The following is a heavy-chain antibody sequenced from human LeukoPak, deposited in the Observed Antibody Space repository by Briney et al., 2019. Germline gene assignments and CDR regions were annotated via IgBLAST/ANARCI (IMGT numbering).Heavy chain of an antibody. V-gene: IGHV3-30*04. CDR1: GFTFSSYA. J-gene: IGHJ4*02. CDR3: AKGTDYVWGSYRNIDY. CDR2: ISYDGSNK. Sequence: GGSLRLSCAASGFTFSSYAMHWVRQAPGKGLEWVAVISYDGSNKYYADSVKGRFTISRDNSKNTLYLQMNSLRAEDTAVYYCAKGTDYVWGSYRNIDYWGQGTLVTVSS. D-gene: IGHD3-16*02.